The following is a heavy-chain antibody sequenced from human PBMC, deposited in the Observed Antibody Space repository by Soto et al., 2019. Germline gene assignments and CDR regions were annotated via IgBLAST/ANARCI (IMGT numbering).Heavy chain of an antibody. CDR2: ISGSGGST. J-gene: IGHJ3*02. CDR3: AKEQYRGDYGADAFDI. V-gene: IGHV3-23*01. Sequence: GGSLRLSCAASGFTFSSYAMSWVRQAPGKGLEWVSAISGSGGSTYYADSVKGRFTISRDNSKNTLYLQMNSLRAEDTAVYYCAKEQYRGDYGADAFDIWGQGTMVTVSS. D-gene: IGHD4-17*01. CDR1: GFTFSSYA.